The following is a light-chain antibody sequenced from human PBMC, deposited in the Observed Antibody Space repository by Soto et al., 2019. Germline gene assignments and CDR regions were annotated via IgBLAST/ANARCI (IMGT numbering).Light chain of an antibody. CDR3: SSYTGSSTLEV. V-gene: IGLV2-14*01. Sequence: QAVVTQPASVSGSPGQSITISCTGTSSDIGAYNYVSWYQQHPGKAPKLVIYEVSNRPSGISNGFSGSKSGYTASLIISGIQAEDEADYYCSSYTGSSTLEVFGTGTKLTVL. CDR2: EVS. CDR1: SSDIGAYNY. J-gene: IGLJ1*01.